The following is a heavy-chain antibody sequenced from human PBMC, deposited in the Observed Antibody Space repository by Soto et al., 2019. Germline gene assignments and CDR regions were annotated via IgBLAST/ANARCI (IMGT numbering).Heavy chain of an antibody. Sequence: SETLSLTCTVSGGSISSSSYYWGWIRQPPGKGLEGIGSIYYSGSTYYNPSLKSRVTISVDTSKNQFSLKLSSVTAADTAVYYCARWVYDFWSGYYWSGMDVWGQGTTVTVSS. J-gene: IGHJ6*02. V-gene: IGHV4-39*01. CDR3: ARWVYDFWSGYYWSGMDV. D-gene: IGHD3-3*01. CDR1: GGSISSSSYY. CDR2: IYYSGST.